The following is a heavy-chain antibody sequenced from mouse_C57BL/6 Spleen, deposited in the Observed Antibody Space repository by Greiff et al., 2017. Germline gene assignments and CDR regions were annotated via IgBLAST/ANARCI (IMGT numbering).Heavy chain of an antibody. J-gene: IGHJ1*03. V-gene: IGHV1-61*01. CDR1: GYTFTSYW. CDR2: IYPSGSDT. D-gene: IGHD2-5*01. CDR3: AGNPYSNYWYIDV. Sequence: VQLQQPGAELVRPGSSVKLSCKASGYTFTSYWMDWVQQRPGQGLEWIGNIYPSGSDTHYNQKFKDKATFTVDKSSSTAYIQLSSLTSEDSAVYYCAGNPYSNYWYIDVWGTGTTVTVSS.